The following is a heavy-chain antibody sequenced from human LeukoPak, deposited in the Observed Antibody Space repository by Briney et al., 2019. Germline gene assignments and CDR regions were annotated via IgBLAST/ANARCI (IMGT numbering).Heavy chain of an antibody. Sequence: ASVKVSCKASGYTFTSYGISWVRQAPGQGLEWMGWISAYNGNTNYAQKLQGRVTMTTDTSTSTAYMELRSLRSDDTAVYYCARRPGIAAAGNPYYYYYMDVWGKGTTVTVSS. CDR1: GYTFTSYG. D-gene: IGHD6-13*01. V-gene: IGHV1-18*01. J-gene: IGHJ6*03. CDR2: ISAYNGNT. CDR3: ARRPGIAAAGNPYYYYYMDV.